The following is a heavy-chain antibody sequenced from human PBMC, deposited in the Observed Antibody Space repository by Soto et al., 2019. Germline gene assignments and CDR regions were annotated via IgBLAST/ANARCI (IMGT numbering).Heavy chain of an antibody. CDR2: IYYSGST. CDR3: ARLIHCKTTSCYFYY. D-gene: IGHD2-2*01. Sequence: PSETLSLTCTVSGGSISRSSYYWGWIRQPPGKGLEWIGSIYYSGSTYYNPSLKSRVTISVDTSKNQFSLKLSSVTAADTAVFYCARLIHCKTTSCYFYYWGQGTLVTVSS. CDR1: GGSISRSSYY. V-gene: IGHV4-39*01. J-gene: IGHJ4*02.